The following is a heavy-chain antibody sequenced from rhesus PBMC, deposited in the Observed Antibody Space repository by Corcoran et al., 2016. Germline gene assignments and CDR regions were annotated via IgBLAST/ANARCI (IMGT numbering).Heavy chain of an antibody. V-gene: IGHV4S7*01. CDR3: VSYSGSYYPFDY. J-gene: IGHJ4*01. CDR1: GGSISGGYG. CDR2: ISGQIGRT. D-gene: IGHD3-16*01. Sequence: QVQLQESGPGLVKPSETLSLTCAVSGGSISGGYGWSWIRKPPGKGLEWNGHISGQIGRTYCNPSLKVRVTISRDTSKNQFSLKLSSVTAADTSVYYCVSYSGSYYPFDYWGQGVLVTVSS.